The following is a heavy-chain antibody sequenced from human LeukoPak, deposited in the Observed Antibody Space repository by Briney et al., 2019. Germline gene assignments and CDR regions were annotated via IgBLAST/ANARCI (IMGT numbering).Heavy chain of an antibody. Sequence: SGTLSLTCSVSGASISNNNWWNWMRQPPGKGLEWIGDIFHAGSTNYNPSLKSRVTISLDKSKNQFSLKLTSLTAADTAVYYCVRSGGYCGDATCHVDYFALWGRGTLVTVSS. J-gene: IGHJ2*01. D-gene: IGHD2-2*01. V-gene: IGHV4-4*02. CDR3: VRSGGYCGDATCHVDYFAL. CDR2: IFHAGST. CDR1: GASISNNNW.